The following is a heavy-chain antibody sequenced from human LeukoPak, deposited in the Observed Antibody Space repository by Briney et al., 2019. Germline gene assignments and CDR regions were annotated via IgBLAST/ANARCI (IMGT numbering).Heavy chain of an antibody. CDR1: GFTLSSYA. J-gene: IGHJ3*02. CDR3: ARSYSSTWDDAFDI. Sequence: TGGSLRLSCAASGFTLSSYAMSWVRQAPGKGLEWVSAISVSGNTYHADSVKGRFTISRDNSKNTLYLQMNSLRAEDTAVYYCARSYSSTWDDAFDIWGQGTMVTVSS. CDR2: ISVSGNT. D-gene: IGHD6-13*01. V-gene: IGHV3-23*01.